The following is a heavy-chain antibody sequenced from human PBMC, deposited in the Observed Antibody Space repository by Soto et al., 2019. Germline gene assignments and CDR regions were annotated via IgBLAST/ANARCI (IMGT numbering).Heavy chain of an antibody. V-gene: IGHV4-34*01. CDR3: ARGDLRGHRDY. CDR1: GGSFSGYY. J-gene: IGHJ4*02. CDR2: INHSGST. Sequence: QVQLQQWGAGLLKPSETLSLTCAVYGGSFSGYYWSWIRQPPGKGLEWIGEINHSGSTNYNPSLTSRVTISVDTSKNQISLKLNSVTAADTAVYFCARGDLRGHRDYWGQGTLVIVSS. D-gene: IGHD3-10*01.